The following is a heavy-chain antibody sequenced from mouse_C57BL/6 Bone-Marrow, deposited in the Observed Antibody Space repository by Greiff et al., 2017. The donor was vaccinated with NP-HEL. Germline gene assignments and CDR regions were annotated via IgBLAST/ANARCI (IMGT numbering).Heavy chain of an antibody. CDR3: ARSNYDYGPAWFAY. CDR2: IYPRSGNT. D-gene: IGHD2-4*01. J-gene: IGHJ3*01. CDR1: GYTFTSYG. Sequence: VQGVESGAELARPGASVKLSCKASGYTFTSYGISWVKQRTGQGLEWIGEIYPRSGNTYYNEKFKGKATLTADKSSSTAYMELRSLTSEDSAVDFCARSNYDYGPAWFAYWGQGTLVTVSA. V-gene: IGHV1-81*01.